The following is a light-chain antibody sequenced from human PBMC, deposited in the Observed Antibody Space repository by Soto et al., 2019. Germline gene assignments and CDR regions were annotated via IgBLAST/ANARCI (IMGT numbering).Light chain of an antibody. CDR3: SSYAGSNYPYV. Sequence: QSALTQPASVSGSPGQSITISCTGTSSDIASYKFVSWFQHHPGKAPKLLIYEVNNRPSGISNRFSGSKSGNAASLTVSGLQAEDEADYYCSSYAGSNYPYVFGTGTKVTVL. V-gene: IGLV2-14*01. CDR1: SSDIASYKF. J-gene: IGLJ1*01. CDR2: EVN.